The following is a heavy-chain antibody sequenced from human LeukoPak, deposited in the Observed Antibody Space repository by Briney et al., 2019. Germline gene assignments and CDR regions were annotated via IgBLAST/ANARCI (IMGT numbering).Heavy chain of an antibody. D-gene: IGHD2-2*01. CDR2: INHSGYT. CDR3: ARVARCTSCFDIDY. Sequence: SETLSLTCVVYGGSFSGYHWSWIRQPPGKGLEWIGEINHSGYTNCNPSVQSRVTISVDTSKNQFSLTLSSVTAADTAVYYCARVARCTSCFDIDYWGQGTLVTVSS. V-gene: IGHV4-34*01. J-gene: IGHJ4*02. CDR1: GGSFSGYH.